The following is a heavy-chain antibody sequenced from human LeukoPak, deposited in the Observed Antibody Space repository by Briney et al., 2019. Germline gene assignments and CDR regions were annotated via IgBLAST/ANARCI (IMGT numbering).Heavy chain of an antibody. V-gene: IGHV4-38-2*02. CDR2: IYHSGST. J-gene: IGHJ4*02. Sequence: PSETLSLTCTVSGYSISSGYYWGWLRQPPGKGLEWIGSIYHSGSTYYNPSLKSRVTISVDTSKNQFSLKLSSVTAADTAVYYCARGLSGTGFDYWGQGTLVTVSS. CDR1: GYSISSGYY. CDR3: ARGLSGTGFDY. D-gene: IGHD1-26*01.